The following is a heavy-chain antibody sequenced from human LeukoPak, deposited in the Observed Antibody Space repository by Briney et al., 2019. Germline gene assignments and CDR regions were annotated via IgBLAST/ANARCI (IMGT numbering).Heavy chain of an antibody. V-gene: IGHV1-2*02. CDR1: GYTFTGYY. J-gene: IGHJ6*02. D-gene: IGHD6-13*01. CDR3: AVAGYTTYYYGMDV. CDR2: INPNSGGT. Sequence: ASVKVSCKASGYTFTGYYMHWVRQAPGQGLEWMGWINPNSGGTNCAQKFQGRVTMTRDTSTSTVYMELSSLRSEDTAVYYCAVAGYTTYYYGMDVWGQGTTVTVSS.